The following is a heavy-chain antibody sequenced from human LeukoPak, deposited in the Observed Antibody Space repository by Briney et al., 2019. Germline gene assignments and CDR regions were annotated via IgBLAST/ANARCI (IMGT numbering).Heavy chain of an antibody. Sequence: SETLSLTCTVSGGSISSYYWSWIRQPPGKGLEWIGYIYYSGSTNYNPSLKSRVTISVDTSKNQFSLKLSSVTAADTAVYYCARVSGWGSSVGYYGMDVWGQGTTVTVSS. CDR2: IYYSGST. D-gene: IGHD6-13*01. CDR3: ARVSGWGSSVGYYGMDV. CDR1: GGSISSYY. V-gene: IGHV4-59*01. J-gene: IGHJ6*02.